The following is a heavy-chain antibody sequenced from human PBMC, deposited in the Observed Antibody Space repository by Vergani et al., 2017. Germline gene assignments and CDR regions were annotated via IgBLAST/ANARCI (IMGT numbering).Heavy chain of an antibody. V-gene: IGHV4-59*01. J-gene: IGHJ5*02. D-gene: IGHD6-13*01. CDR2: IYYSGST. CDR1: GGPISSYY. Sequence: QVQLQESGPGLVKPSETLSLPCTVPGGPISSYYWSWIRQPPGKGLEWFGYIYYSGSTNYNPALKSRVTISVDTSKNQFSLTLSSMTAADTAVYYCARVALSTIAAAGTNWFDPWGQGTLVTVSS. CDR3: ARVALSTIAAAGTNWFDP.